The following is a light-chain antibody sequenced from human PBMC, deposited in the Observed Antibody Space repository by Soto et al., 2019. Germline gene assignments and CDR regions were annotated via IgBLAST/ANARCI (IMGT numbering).Light chain of an antibody. CDR3: QQYGSSFPT. V-gene: IGKV3-20*01. J-gene: IGKJ1*01. CDR1: QSVSSNF. Sequence: EIVLTQSPGTLSLSPGERATLSCRASQSVSSNFLAWYQQKPGQAPRLLIYGASNRATGIPDRFSGSGSGTDFTLTISRLEPEDFVVYYCQQYGSSFPTFGQGTKVDIK. CDR2: GAS.